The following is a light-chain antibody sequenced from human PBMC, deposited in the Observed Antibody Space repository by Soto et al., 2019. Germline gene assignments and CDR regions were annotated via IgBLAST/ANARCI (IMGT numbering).Light chain of an antibody. CDR2: EVS. CDR1: SSDIGAYDY. J-gene: IGLJ1*01. CDR3: SSYTKSRTLV. Sequence: QSALTQPASVSGSPGQSITISCTGTSSDIGAYDYVTWYQHHPGKAPKLMIYEVSDRPSGISNRFSGSKSVNTASLTISGLQAEDEADYYCSSYTKSRTLVFGTGTKLTVL. V-gene: IGLV2-14*01.